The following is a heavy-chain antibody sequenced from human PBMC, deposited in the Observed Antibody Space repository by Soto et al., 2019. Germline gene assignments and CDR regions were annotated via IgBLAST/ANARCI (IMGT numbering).Heavy chain of an antibody. V-gene: IGHV3-23*01. D-gene: IGHD1-26*01. Sequence: EVQLLESGGGLVQPGGSLRLSCAASGFTFSSYAMRWVRQAPVKGLEWVSAISGSGGSTYYADSVKGRFTISRDNSKNTLYLQMNSLRAEDTAVYYRARRGSGSNYDYWGQGTRVTVSS. CDR1: GFTFSSYA. CDR3: ARRGSGSNYDY. CDR2: ISGSGGST. J-gene: IGHJ4*02.